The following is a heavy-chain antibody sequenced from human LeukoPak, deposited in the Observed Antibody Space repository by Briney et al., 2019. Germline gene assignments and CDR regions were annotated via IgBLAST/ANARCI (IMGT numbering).Heavy chain of an antibody. Sequence: SETLSLTCTVSGVSISGYYWNWIRQPAGKGLEWIGRSYTTGSTNYNPSLKSRVTISVDMSKNQLSLGLTSVNAADTAVYYCARARLAAAAGGYFDSWGQGALVTVSS. CDR1: GVSISGYY. D-gene: IGHD6-13*01. CDR2: SYTTGST. CDR3: ARARLAAAAGGYFDS. V-gene: IGHV4-4*07. J-gene: IGHJ4*01.